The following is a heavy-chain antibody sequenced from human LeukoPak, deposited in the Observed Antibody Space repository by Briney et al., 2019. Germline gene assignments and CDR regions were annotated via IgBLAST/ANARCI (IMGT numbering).Heavy chain of an antibody. Sequence: GRSLRLSCAASGFSFSGYAMHWVRRTPGKGLEWVAVISHDEKNKFYAESVKGRFTISRDNSKNTLFLEMNSLRPEDTAFYYCATTFRGVIITRLDYWGQGTLVTVSP. D-gene: IGHD3-10*01. CDR1: GFSFSGYA. CDR2: ISHDEKNK. V-gene: IGHV3-30*04. CDR3: ATTFRGVIITRLDY. J-gene: IGHJ4*02.